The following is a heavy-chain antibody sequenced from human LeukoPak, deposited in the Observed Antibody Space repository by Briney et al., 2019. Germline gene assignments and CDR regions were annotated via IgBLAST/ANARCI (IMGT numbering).Heavy chain of an antibody. D-gene: IGHD6-13*01. V-gene: IGHV3-43*02. CDR3: AKVDSSSWYGYFDY. J-gene: IGHJ4*02. CDR1: GFIFDDYA. Sequence: GGSLRLSCAAAGFIFDDYAMHWVRQAPGKGLEWLSLISGDGGSTYYADSVKGRFTISRDNSKNSLYLQMNSLRTEDTALYYCAKVDSSSWYGYFDYWGQGTLVTVSS. CDR2: ISGDGGST.